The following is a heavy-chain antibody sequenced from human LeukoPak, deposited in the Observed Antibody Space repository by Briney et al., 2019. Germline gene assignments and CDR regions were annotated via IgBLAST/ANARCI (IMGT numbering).Heavy chain of an antibody. V-gene: IGHV4-59*01. CDR1: GGSISSYY. Sequence: PSETLSLTCTVSGGSISSYYWSWVRQPPGKGLEWIGYIYYTGSTNCNPSLKSRVTISLDMSKNRLSLKLSSVTAADTAVYYCARDRWFDPWGQGTLVTVSS. J-gene: IGHJ5*02. CDR2: IYYTGST. CDR3: ARDRWFDP.